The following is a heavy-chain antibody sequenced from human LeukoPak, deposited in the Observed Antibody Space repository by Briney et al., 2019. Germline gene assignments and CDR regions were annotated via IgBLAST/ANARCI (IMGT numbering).Heavy chain of an antibody. CDR2: INPNSGGT. Sequence: ASVKVSCKASGYTFTGYYMHWVRQAPGQGLKWLGWINPNSGGTNYAQKFQGRVTLTRDMSISTAYMELSGLTSDDTAIYYCARGTTAATPYYFAFWGQGTQVTVSS. CDR3: ARGTTAATPYYFAF. D-gene: IGHD2-15*01. CDR1: GYTFTGYY. V-gene: IGHV1-2*02. J-gene: IGHJ4*02.